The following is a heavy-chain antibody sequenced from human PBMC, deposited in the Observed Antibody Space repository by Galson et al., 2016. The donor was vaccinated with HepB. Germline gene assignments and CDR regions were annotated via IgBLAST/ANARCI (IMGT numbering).Heavy chain of an antibody. V-gene: IGHV1-18*01. Sequence: SVKVSCKASGFVFSSYVFTWVRLAPGQGLEWMGWISAHTGNATYPQWLQGRVSMTTDTSTATAYMGLTNLKSDDTAIYFCARGNEGIWFLGDFWSGAPGGLDVWGQGTTVIVS. CDR2: ISAHTGNA. J-gene: IGHJ6*02. CDR3: ARGNEGIWFLGDFWSGAPGGLDV. D-gene: IGHD3-3*01. CDR1: GFVFSSYV.